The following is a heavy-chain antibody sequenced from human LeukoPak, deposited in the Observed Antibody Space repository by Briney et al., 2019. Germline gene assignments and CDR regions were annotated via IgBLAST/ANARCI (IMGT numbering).Heavy chain of an antibody. CDR2: IYYSGST. CDR1: GGSISNYY. V-gene: IGHV4-59*01. Sequence: SETLSLTCTVSGGSISNYYWSWIRQPPGKGLEWIGYIYYSGSTNYNPSLKSRVTISVDTSKNQFSLKLSSVTAADTAVYYCANGGYSYGYAFDIWGQGTMVTVSS. D-gene: IGHD5-18*01. J-gene: IGHJ3*02. CDR3: ANGGYSYGYAFDI.